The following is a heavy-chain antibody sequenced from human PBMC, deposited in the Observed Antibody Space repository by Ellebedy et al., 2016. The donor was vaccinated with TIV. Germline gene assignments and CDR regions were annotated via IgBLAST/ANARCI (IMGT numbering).Heavy chain of an antibody. D-gene: IGHD4-17*01. CDR3: ASRTRGDYPYFDF. CDR1: GFSVSRQY. Sequence: GGSLRLSCAASGFSVSRQYMSWVRQAPGKGLEWVSLIYSGGTTYCADSVKGRFTISRDNSKNTLYLQMNSLRAEDTALYYCASRTRGDYPYFDFWGQGTLVTVSS. CDR2: IYSGGTT. J-gene: IGHJ4*02. V-gene: IGHV3-53*01.